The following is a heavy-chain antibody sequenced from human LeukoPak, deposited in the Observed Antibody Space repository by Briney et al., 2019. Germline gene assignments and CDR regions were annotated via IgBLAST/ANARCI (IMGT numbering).Heavy chain of an antibody. CDR3: ARPRGLWFGELLPDY. V-gene: IGHV1-18*04. D-gene: IGHD3-10*01. CDR1: GYTFTGYY. J-gene: IGHJ4*02. CDR2: ISAYNGNT. Sequence: ASVKVSCKASGYTFTGYYMHWVRQAPGQGLEWMGWISAYNGNTNYAQKLQGRVTMTTDTSTSTAYMELRSLRSDDTAVYYCARPRGLWFGELLPDYWGQGTLVTVSS.